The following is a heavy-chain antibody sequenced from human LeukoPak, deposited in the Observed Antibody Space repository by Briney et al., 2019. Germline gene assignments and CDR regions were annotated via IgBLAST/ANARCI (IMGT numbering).Heavy chain of an antibody. V-gene: IGHV4-39*07. CDR2: IYYSGST. J-gene: IGHJ5*02. CDR3: ARGGITIFGQNRFDP. Sequence: PSETLSLTCTVSGGSISSSSYYWGWIRQPPGKGLEWIGSIYYSGSTYYNPSLKSRVTISVDTSKNQFSLKLSSVTPADTAVYYCARGGITIFGQNRFDPWGQGTLVTVSS. CDR1: GGSISSSSYY. D-gene: IGHD3-3*01.